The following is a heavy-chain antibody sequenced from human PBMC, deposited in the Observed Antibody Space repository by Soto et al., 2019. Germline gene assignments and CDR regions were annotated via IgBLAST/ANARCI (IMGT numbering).Heavy chain of an antibody. CDR3: ARSRDGYSFYFYYGMDG. V-gene: IGHV3-30*03. D-gene: IGHD4-4*01. CDR1: GFTFTSYG. CDR2: ILHDGSAE. J-gene: IGHJ6*02. Sequence: LRLSCAASGFTFTSYGMHWVRQAAGKGLEWMALILHDGSAEYYADSVKGRFTISRDNSKNTLYLQMNSLRAEDTAVYYCARSRDGYSFYFYYGMDGWGQGTTVTVSS.